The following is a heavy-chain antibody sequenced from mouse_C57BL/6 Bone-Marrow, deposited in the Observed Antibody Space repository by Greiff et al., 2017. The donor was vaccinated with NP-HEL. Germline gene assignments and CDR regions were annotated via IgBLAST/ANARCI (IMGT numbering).Heavy chain of an antibody. CDR2: ISSGSSTI. Sequence: EVMLVESGGGLVKPGGSLKLSCAASGFTFSDYGMHWVRQAPEKGLEWVAYISSGSSTIYYADTVKGRFTISRDNAKNTLFLQMTSLRSEDTAMYYCARVALLRDWYFDVWGTGTTVTVSS. V-gene: IGHV5-17*01. D-gene: IGHD1-2*01. J-gene: IGHJ1*03. CDR1: GFTFSDYG. CDR3: ARVALLRDWYFDV.